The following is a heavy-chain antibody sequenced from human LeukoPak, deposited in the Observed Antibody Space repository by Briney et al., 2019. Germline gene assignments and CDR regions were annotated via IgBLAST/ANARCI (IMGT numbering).Heavy chain of an antibody. CDR3: ARVPRTWTPVFDY. J-gene: IGHJ4*02. V-gene: IGHV3-30*02. D-gene: IGHD1-14*01. Sequence: GGSLRLSCAASGFTFSSYGMHWVRQAPGKGLEWVAFIRYDGSNKYYADSVKGRFTISRDNSKNTLYLQMNSLRAEDTAVYYCARVPRTWTPVFDYWGQGTLVTVSS. CDR1: GFTFSSYG. CDR2: IRYDGSNK.